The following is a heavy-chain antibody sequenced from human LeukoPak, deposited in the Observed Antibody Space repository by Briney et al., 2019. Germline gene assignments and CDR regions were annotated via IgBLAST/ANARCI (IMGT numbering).Heavy chain of an antibody. CDR2: ISGSGGST. Sequence: GGSLRLSCAASGFTFSSYAMSWVRQAPGKGLELVSAISGSGGSTYYADSVKGRFTISRDNSKNTLYLQMNSLRAEDTAVYYCAKDFITMVRGTTPFDYWGQGTLVTVSS. CDR1: GFTFSSYA. J-gene: IGHJ4*02. D-gene: IGHD3-10*01. V-gene: IGHV3-23*01. CDR3: AKDFITMVRGTTPFDY.